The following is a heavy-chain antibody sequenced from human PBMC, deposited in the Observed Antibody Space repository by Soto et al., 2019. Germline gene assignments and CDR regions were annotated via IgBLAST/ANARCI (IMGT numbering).Heavy chain of an antibody. J-gene: IGHJ6*03. CDR1: GGSISSSSYY. V-gene: IGHV4-39*01. D-gene: IGHD3-10*01. CDR2: IYYSGST. Sequence: QLQLQESGPGLVKPSETLSLTCTVSGGSISSSSYYWGWIRQPPGKGLEWIGSIYYSGSTYYNPSLKSRVTIPVDTSKNQFSLKLSSVTAADTAVYYCARYGSGTYYMDVWGKGTTVTVSS. CDR3: ARYGSGTYYMDV.